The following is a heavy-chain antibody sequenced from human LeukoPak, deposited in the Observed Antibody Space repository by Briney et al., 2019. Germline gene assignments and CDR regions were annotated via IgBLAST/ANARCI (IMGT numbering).Heavy chain of an antibody. J-gene: IGHJ4*02. Sequence: GGSLRLSCAASGFAFSSYAMHWVRQAPGKGLEWVSAITDAVGSTHYADSVKGRFTISSDNSKNTVYLQMNSLRPEDMAVYYCAKEIFSGLLYIDYWGQGTLVTVSS. CDR2: ITDAVGST. V-gene: IGHV3-23*01. CDR1: GFAFSSYA. CDR3: AKEIFSGLLYIDY. D-gene: IGHD5-12*01.